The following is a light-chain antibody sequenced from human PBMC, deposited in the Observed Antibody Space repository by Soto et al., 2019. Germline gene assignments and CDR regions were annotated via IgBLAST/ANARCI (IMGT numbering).Light chain of an antibody. CDR1: QSVSSSY. CDR2: GAS. Sequence: EILLTQSPGTLSLSPGERSTLXXRASQSVSSSYLAWFQHKPGQAPRLXIYGASSRATGIPDRFSGSGAGTDFTLTISSLEPEDFAVYYCQQYLTSPKTFGQGTKVDIK. J-gene: IGKJ1*01. CDR3: QQYLTSPKT. V-gene: IGKV3-20*01.